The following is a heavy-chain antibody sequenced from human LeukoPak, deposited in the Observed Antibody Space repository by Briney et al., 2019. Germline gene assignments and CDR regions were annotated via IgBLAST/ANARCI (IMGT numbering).Heavy chain of an antibody. CDR2: FDLGDGET. V-gene: IGHV1-24*01. Sequence: ASVKVSCKVFGYTLSELSMHWVRQAPGKGLEWMAGFDLGDGETIYAQKFQGRVSMTEDTSTDTAYMELSSLRSEDTAVYYCARGRAARPRRHGSNWFDPWGQGTLVTVSS. CDR3: ARGRAARPRRHGSNWFDP. D-gene: IGHD6-6*01. CDR1: GYTLSELS. J-gene: IGHJ5*02.